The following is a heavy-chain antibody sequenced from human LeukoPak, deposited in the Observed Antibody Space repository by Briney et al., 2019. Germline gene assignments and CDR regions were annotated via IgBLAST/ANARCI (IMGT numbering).Heavy chain of an antibody. V-gene: IGHV1-18*04. CDR1: GYTFTSYG. J-gene: IGHJ4*02. CDR2: ISAYNGNT. D-gene: IGHD3-3*01. CDR3: ARDPAYYDFWSGYLPDY. Sequence: ASVKVSYKASGYTFTSYGISWVRQAPGQGLEWMGWISAYNGNTNYAQKLQGRVTMTTDTSTSTAYMELRSLRSDDTAVYYCARDPAYYDFWSGYLPDYWGQGTLVTVSS.